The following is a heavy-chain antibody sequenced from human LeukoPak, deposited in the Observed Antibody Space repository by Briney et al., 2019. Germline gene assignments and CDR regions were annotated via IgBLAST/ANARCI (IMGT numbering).Heavy chain of an antibody. CDR1: GGSFSGYY. CDR3: ARGHSLYYYGSGSYYTA. J-gene: IGHJ5*02. CDR2: INHSGST. Sequence: PSETLSLTCAVYGGSFSGYYWSWIRQPPGKGLEWIGEINHSGSTNYNPSLKSRVIISVDTSKNQFSLKLSSVTAADTAVYYCARGHSLYYYGSGSYYTAWGQGTLVTVSS. V-gene: IGHV4-34*01. D-gene: IGHD3-10*01.